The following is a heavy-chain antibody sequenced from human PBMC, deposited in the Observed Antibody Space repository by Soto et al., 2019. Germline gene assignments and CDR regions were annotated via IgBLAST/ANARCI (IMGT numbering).Heavy chain of an antibody. V-gene: IGHV4-39*01. CDR1: GGSISSSSYF. Sequence: PSETLSLTCTVSGGSISSSSYFWGWIRQPPGKGLEWIGSMYYSGSTYYNPSLKSRVTISVDTSKNQFSLKLSSVTAADTAVYYCASLTSGGGSSLWYYYYGMDVWGQGTTVTVSS. CDR2: MYYSGST. J-gene: IGHJ6*02. CDR3: ASLTSGGGSSLWYYYYGMDV. D-gene: IGHD1-26*01.